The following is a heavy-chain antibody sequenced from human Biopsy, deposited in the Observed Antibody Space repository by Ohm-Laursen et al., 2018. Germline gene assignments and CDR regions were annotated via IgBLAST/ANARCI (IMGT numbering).Heavy chain of an antibody. D-gene: IGHD1-1*01. CDR3: AADINVWNVNY. CDR2: FAPENGKT. J-gene: IGHJ4*02. V-gene: IGHV1-24*01. Sequence: ASVKVSCKVSGYTLTELSMHWVRQAPGKGLEWMGGFAPENGKTVYAQNFQARVSMTEDTLTDTAYMELRSLRSEDTAVYYCAADINVWNVNYWGQGTQVTVSS. CDR1: GYTLTELS.